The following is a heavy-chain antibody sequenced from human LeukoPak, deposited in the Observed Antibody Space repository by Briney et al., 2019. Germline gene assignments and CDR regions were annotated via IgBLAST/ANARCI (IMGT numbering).Heavy chain of an antibody. CDR2: ISYDGSKK. CDR1: GFTFSSFE. Sequence: GGSLRLSCSASGFTFSSFEMNWVRQAPGKGLEWVAVISYDGSKKFYVDSVKGRFTISRDNSKNTVYLQMNSLRAEDTAVYYCVREANHVEMAFDIWGQGTMVIVSS. CDR3: VREANHVEMAFDI. J-gene: IGHJ3*02. D-gene: IGHD5-24*01. V-gene: IGHV3-30*01.